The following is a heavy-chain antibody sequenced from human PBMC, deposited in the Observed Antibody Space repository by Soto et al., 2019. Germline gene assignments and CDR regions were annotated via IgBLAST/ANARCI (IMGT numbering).Heavy chain of an antibody. D-gene: IGHD2-21*01. V-gene: IGHV3-74*01. J-gene: IGHJ4*02. Sequence: EVQLMESGGGLVQPGGSLRLSCAASGFTFSTYWMNWLRQPPGKGLMWVSRISPDGSNRGYADSVEGRSTVSRANAKNTLYLQMHSLRGEETAMYYCARWVHIVPVSPADFDHWGEGTLVTVSS. CDR2: ISPDGSNR. CDR3: ARWVHIVPVSPADFDH. CDR1: GFTFSTYW.